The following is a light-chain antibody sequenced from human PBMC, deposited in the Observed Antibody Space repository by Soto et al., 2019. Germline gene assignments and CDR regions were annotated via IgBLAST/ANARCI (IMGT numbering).Light chain of an antibody. Sequence: EILLTQSPATLSFSPGERATLSCRASQSVNSYLAWYQHKPGQAPRLLIYGASSRATGIPDRFSGSGSGTDFTLTISRLEPEDFAVYYCQQYGRSPSTFGGGTKVDIK. V-gene: IGKV3-20*01. CDR1: QSVNSY. CDR2: GAS. J-gene: IGKJ4*01. CDR3: QQYGRSPST.